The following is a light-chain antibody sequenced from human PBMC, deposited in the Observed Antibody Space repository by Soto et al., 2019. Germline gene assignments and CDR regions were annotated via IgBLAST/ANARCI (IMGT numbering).Light chain of an antibody. CDR2: GTS. V-gene: IGKV3-20*01. CDR3: QQYGSSRWT. CDR1: QSVSSRY. J-gene: IGKJ1*01. Sequence: EIVLTQSPGTLSLSPGERATLSCRASQSVSSRYLARYQQKPGQAPRLLIYGTSSRATGIPDRFSGSGSGTDFTLTISRLEPEDFAVYYCQQYGSSRWTFGHGTKVEIK.